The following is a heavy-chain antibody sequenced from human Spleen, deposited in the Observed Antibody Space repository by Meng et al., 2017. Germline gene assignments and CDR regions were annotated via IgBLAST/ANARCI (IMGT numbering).Heavy chain of an antibody. V-gene: IGHV4-39*01. CDR3: VRSSGWVRTGFDP. D-gene: IGHD6-19*01. CDR2: IGHSGTT. Sequence: QPQLQESGPGLVQPSEALSLTCGVSGGSISTSGYYWGWIRQPPGKGLEWIGSIGHSGTTYYTPSLRRRVTVSIDPSKNQFSLEVTSVTAADTAVYYCVRSSGWVRTGFDPWGQGTLVTVSS. J-gene: IGHJ5*02. CDR1: GGSISTSGYY.